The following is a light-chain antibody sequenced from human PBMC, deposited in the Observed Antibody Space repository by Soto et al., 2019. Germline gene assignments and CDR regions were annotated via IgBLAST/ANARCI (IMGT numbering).Light chain of an antibody. J-gene: IGKJ2*01. CDR3: QQYGISPSYT. Sequence: VLTQSPRALSLSPGEGATLSCRASQSLSSSYVAWYQQKLGQPPRLLIYGASNRATGIPDRFSGSWSGTEFTLTISRLEPEDFAVYYCQQYGISPSYTFAQGTKVDFK. V-gene: IGKV3-20*01. CDR1: QSLSSSY. CDR2: GAS.